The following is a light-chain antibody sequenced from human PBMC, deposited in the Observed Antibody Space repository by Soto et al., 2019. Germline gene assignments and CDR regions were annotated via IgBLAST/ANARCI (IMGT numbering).Light chain of an antibody. J-gene: IGKJ5*01. CDR2: AAS. CDR3: QQSYSTPPIT. V-gene: IGKV1-39*01. CDR1: QSISDY. Sequence: DIQMTQSPSSLSASVGDRVTITCRASQSISDYLNWYQQKPGKAPKLLIYAASNLQSGVPSRFSGSGSGTDFTLTITSLHPEDFATYYCQQSYSTPPITFGQVTRLEIK.